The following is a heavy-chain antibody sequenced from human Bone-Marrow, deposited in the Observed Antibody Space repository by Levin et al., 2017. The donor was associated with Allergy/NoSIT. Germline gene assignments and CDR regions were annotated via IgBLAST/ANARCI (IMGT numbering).Heavy chain of an antibody. CDR2: IYPGDSDT. CDR3: ARHVSSSWYGAGDY. V-gene: IGHV5-51*01. D-gene: IGHD6-13*01. J-gene: IGHJ4*02. Sequence: GESLKISCKGSGYNFASYWIAWVRQMPGKGLEWMGIIYPGDSDTRYSPSFQGQVTISADKSISTAYLQWTSLKASDTAMYYCARHVSSSWYGAGDYWGQGTLVTVSS. CDR1: GYNFASYW.